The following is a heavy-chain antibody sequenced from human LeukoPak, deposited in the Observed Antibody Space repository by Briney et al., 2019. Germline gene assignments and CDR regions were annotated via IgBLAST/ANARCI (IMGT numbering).Heavy chain of an antibody. V-gene: IGHV3-15*01. J-gene: IGHJ4*02. D-gene: IGHD4-17*01. CDR2: IKSKTDGGTA. CDR1: GFTFNNAW. Sequence: GGSLRLSCAASGFTFNNAWMSWVRQAPGKGLEWVGLIKSKTDGGTADYVAPVKGRFTISRDDSKNTLFLQMNSLKTEDTAVYYCTTRTTMTTMGTDYWGQGTLVTVSS. CDR3: TTRTTMTTMGTDY.